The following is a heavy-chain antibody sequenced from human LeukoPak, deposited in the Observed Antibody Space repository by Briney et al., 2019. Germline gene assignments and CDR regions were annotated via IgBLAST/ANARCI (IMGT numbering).Heavy chain of an antibody. CDR1: GFTVSSNY. J-gene: IGHJ4*02. CDR3: ARHWVVTYFDY. Sequence: GGSLRLSCAASGFTVSSNYMSWVRQAPGKGLEWVSVIYSGGSTYYADSVKGRFTISRDNSKNTLYLQMNSLRAEDPAVYYCARHWVVTYFDYWGQGTLVTVSS. D-gene: IGHD2-15*01. CDR2: IYSGGST. V-gene: IGHV3-66*04.